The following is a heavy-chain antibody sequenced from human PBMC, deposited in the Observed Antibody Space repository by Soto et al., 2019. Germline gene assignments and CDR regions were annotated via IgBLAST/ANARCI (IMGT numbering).Heavy chain of an antibody. Sequence: GGSLRLSCAASGFTFSSYGMSWVRQAPGKGLEWVSVISDGGGSTFYADSVKGRFTISRDNSKNTLYLQMNGLRADDTAVYYCAKDRHRSGSPHPFDYWGQGTLVTVSS. CDR1: GFTFSSYG. V-gene: IGHV3-23*01. CDR2: ISDGGGST. CDR3: AKDRHRSGSPHPFDY. D-gene: IGHD3-22*01. J-gene: IGHJ4*02.